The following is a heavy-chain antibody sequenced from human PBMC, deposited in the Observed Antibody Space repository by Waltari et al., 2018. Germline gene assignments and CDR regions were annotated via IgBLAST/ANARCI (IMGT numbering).Heavy chain of an antibody. J-gene: IGHJ6*02. CDR3: ARFIGTGTTDAYYYYGMDV. CDR2: INAGNGNT. D-gene: IGHD1-1*01. V-gene: IGHV1-3*01. Sequence: QVQLVQSGAEVKKPGASVKVSCKASGYTFTSYAMHWVRQAPGQRLEWMGWINAGNGNTKYSQKFQGRVTITRDTSASTAYMELSSLRSEDTAVYYCARFIGTGTTDAYYYYGMDVWGQGTTVIVSS. CDR1: GYTFTSYA.